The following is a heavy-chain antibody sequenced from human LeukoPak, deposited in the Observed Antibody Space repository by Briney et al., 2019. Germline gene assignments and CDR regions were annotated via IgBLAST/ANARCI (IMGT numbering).Heavy chain of an antibody. CDR3: ARVLGYCSSTSCAYYYGLDV. V-gene: IGHV1-18*01. CDR2: ISAYNGNT. CDR1: GYTFTSYG. D-gene: IGHD2-2*01. J-gene: IGHJ6*02. Sequence: ASVTLSCTASGYTFTSYGISWVRQAPGQGLEWMGWISAYNGNTNYAQKLQGRVTMTTDTSTSTAYMELRSLRSDDTAVYYCARVLGYCSSTSCAYYYGLDVWGQGTTVTVSS.